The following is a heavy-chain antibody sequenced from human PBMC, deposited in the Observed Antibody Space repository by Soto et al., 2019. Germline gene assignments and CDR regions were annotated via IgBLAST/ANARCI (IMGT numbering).Heavy chain of an antibody. Sequence: PGGSLRLSCAASGFTFSSYDMHWVRQATGKGLEWVSAIGTAGDTYYPGSVKGRFTISRENAKNSLYLQMNSLRAEDTAVYYCARGPLQLTGFTPTAYRRPIDYWGQGTLVTVSS. CDR2: IGTAGDT. CDR3: ARGPLQLTGFTPTAYRRPIDY. D-gene: IGHD3-9*01. V-gene: IGHV3-13*01. J-gene: IGHJ4*02. CDR1: GFTFSSYD.